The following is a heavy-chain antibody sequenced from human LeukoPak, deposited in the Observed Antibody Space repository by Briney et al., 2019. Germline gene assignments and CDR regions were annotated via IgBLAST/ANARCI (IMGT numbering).Heavy chain of an antibody. V-gene: IGHV4-28*03. CDR3: ARDADFWSGYYTYYFDY. CDR2: IYYSGST. J-gene: IGHJ4*02. D-gene: IGHD3-3*01. CDR1: GYSINSNDW. Sequence: SDTLSLTCAVSGYSINSNDWWGWIRQPPGKGLEWIGCIYYSGSTYYNPSLKSRVTMSVDTSKNQFSLRLSSVTAVDTAVYYCARDADFWSGYYTYYFDYWGQGTLVTVSS.